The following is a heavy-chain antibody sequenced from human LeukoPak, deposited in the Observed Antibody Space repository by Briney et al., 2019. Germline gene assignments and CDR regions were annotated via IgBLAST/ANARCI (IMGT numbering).Heavy chain of an antibody. V-gene: IGHV4-61*02. D-gene: IGHD2-21*01. J-gene: IGHJ4*02. CDR3: ARHMGLDY. Sequence: SETLSLTCTVSGGSISSGSYYWSWIRQPAGRRLEWIGRIYTSGSTNYNPSLKSRVTISVDTSKNQFSLRLSSVTAADTAVYYCARHMGLDYWGQGTLVTVSS. CDR2: IYTSGST. CDR1: GGSISSGSYY.